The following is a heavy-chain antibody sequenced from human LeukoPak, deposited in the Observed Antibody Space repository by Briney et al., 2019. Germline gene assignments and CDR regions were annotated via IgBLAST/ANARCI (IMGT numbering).Heavy chain of an antibody. CDR2: ISVDNGNT. J-gene: IGHJ5*02. V-gene: IGHV1-18*01. CDR1: GFTFTNYA. Sequence: ASVKVSCKASGFTFTNYAISWVRQAPGQGLEWLAWISVDNGNTNYIRNLQGRVTLTTDTSTSTAYMELRNLRSDDTAVYYCARDSWARAYDIDHWGQGTLVTVSS. D-gene: IGHD5-12*01. CDR3: ARDSWARAYDIDH.